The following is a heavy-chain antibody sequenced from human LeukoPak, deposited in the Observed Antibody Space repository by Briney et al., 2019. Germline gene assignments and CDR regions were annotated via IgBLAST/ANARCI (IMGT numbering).Heavy chain of an antibody. CDR2: IYYSGST. Sequence: SETLSLTCTVSGGSISSSSYYWGWIRQPPGKGLEWIGSIYYSGSTYYNPSLKSRVTISVDTSKNQFSLKLSSVTAADTAVYYCARVRDYYDSSGYEKAYYFDYWGQGTLVTVSS. CDR1: GGSISSSSYY. CDR3: ARVRDYYDSSGYEKAYYFDY. J-gene: IGHJ4*02. D-gene: IGHD3-22*01. V-gene: IGHV4-39*07.